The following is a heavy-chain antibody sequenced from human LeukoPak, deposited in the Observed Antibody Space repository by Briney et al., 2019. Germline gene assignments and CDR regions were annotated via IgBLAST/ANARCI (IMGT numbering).Heavy chain of an antibody. CDR2: ISGSGGST. D-gene: IGHD3-9*01. CDR3: AKGLKVTYYDILTGRP. V-gene: IGHV3-23*01. Sequence: GGSLRLSCAASGFTFSSYAMSWVRQAPGRGLEWVSAISGSGGSTYYADSVKGRFTISRDNSKNTPYLQMNSLRAEDTAVYYCAKGLKVTYYDILTGRPWGQGTLVTVSS. CDR1: GFTFSSYA. J-gene: IGHJ5*02.